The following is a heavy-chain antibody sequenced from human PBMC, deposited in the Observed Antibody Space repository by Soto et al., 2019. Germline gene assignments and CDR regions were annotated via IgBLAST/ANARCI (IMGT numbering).Heavy chain of an antibody. D-gene: IGHD3-9*01. J-gene: IGHJ4*02. CDR1: GGTFNNYY. CDR3: ARHPGYYDILTGYTTYYFDS. V-gene: IGHV4-59*08. Sequence: SETLSLTCTVSGGTFNNYYWSWIRQPPGKGLQWIGYIHYSGSTNYNPALKSRVTISLDTPKNQFSLKLSSVTAADTAVYYCARHPGYYDILTGYTTYYFDSWGQGILVTVSS. CDR2: IHYSGST.